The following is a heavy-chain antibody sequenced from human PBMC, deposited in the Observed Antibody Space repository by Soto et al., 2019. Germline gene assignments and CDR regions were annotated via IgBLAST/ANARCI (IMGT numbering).Heavy chain of an antibody. CDR1: GFTFVSYA. Sequence: WGSLRLSCAASGFTFVSYAISCVRQAPVKGLDWVSVITYNGDNTYYADSVKGRFTISRDNSKDTVDLQMNSLRAEDTAIYYCARYIRGPTVFYFDFWGPGVLVTVSS. V-gene: IGHV3-23*01. CDR3: ARYIRGPTVFYFDF. J-gene: IGHJ4*02. CDR2: ITYNGDNT. D-gene: IGHD5-18*01.